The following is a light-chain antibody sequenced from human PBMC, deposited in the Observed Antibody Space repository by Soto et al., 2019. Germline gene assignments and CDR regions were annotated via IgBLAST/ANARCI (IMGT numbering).Light chain of an antibody. V-gene: IGKV3-20*01. CDR1: ENVYINS. CDR2: GAA. J-gene: IGKJ4*01. CDR3: QQYGTSPLT. Sequence: EIVLTQSPGTLSLSPGEGATLSCRASENVYINSLAWYQQKPGQPPSLLIYGAATRASAVPDRFSGSGSGADFTLTITGLEPEDFAVYYCQQYGTSPLTFGGGTIV.